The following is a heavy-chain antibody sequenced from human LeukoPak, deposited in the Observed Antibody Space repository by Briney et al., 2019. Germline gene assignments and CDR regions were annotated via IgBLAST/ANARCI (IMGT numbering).Heavy chain of an antibody. V-gene: IGHV1-69*05. CDR1: GGTFSSYA. CDR2: IIPIFGTA. J-gene: IGHJ3*02. D-gene: IGHD3-3*01. Sequence: GASVKVSCKASGGTFSSYAISWVRQAPGQGLEWMGGIIPIFGTANYAQKFQGRVTITTDESTSTAYMELSSLRSEDTAVYYCAREPVLRFLEWEGDAFDIWGQGTMVTVSS. CDR3: AREPVLRFLEWEGDAFDI.